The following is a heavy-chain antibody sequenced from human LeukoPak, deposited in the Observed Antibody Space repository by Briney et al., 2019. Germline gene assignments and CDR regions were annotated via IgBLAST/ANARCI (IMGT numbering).Heavy chain of an antibody. V-gene: IGHV3-21*01. CDR3: ARVRSGIAVAGADY. Sequence: PGGSLRLSCAASGFTFSSYSMNWVRQAPGKGLEWVSSISSSSSYIYYADSVKGRFTISRDNAKNSLYLQMNSLRAEDTAVYYCARVRSGIAVAGADYWGQGTLVTVSS. CDR1: GFTFSSYS. CDR2: ISSSSSYI. D-gene: IGHD6-19*01. J-gene: IGHJ4*02.